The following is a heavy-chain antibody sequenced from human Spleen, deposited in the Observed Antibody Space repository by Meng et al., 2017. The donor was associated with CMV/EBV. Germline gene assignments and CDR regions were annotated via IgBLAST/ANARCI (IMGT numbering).Heavy chain of an antibody. D-gene: IGHD3-22*01. CDR2: IKQDGSEK. CDR3: AREYRLKYDSSGFDF. Sequence: GESLKISCAASGFTLGTYWMTWVRQAPGKGLEWVANIKQDGSEKYYVDSVKGRFTISRDNAKNSLYLQMNSLGAEDTAVYYCAREYRLKYDSSGFDFWGQGTLVTVSS. V-gene: IGHV3-7*01. CDR1: GFTLGTYW. J-gene: IGHJ4*02.